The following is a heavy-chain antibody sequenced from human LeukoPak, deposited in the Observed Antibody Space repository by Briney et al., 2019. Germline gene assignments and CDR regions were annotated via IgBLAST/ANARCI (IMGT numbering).Heavy chain of an antibody. Sequence: GGSLRLSCAASEFTFSSYSMNWVRQAPGKGLEWVSSISSSSSYIYYADSVKGRFTISRDNAKNSLYLQMNSLRAEDTAVYYCVRGELVVTVRYFDFWGQGTLVTVSS. V-gene: IGHV3-21*01. J-gene: IGHJ4*02. D-gene: IGHD2-21*02. CDR3: VRGELVVTVRYFDF. CDR1: EFTFSSYS. CDR2: ISSSSSYI.